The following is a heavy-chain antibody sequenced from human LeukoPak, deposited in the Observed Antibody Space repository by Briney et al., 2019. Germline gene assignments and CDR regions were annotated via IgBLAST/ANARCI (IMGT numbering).Heavy chain of an antibody. V-gene: IGHV3-30*16. CDR1: GFHVKSHA. CDR2: ISYDGSNK. Sequence: GSPKPARAASGFHVKSHAIHLVPQASGKGAGWVAVISYDGSNKYYADSVKGRFTISRDNSKNTLYLQMNSLRAEDTAVYYCARDSWFGEFGLDYWGQGTLVTVSS. D-gene: IGHD3-10*01. J-gene: IGHJ4*02. CDR3: ARDSWFGEFGLDY.